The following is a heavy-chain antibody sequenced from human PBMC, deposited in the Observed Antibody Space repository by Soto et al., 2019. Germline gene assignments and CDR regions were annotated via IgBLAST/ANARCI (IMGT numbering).Heavy chain of an antibody. D-gene: IGHD3-22*01. CDR2: INPRAGST. CDR3: ASEGLLRGYYYGMDV. Sequence: VASVKVSCKASGYTFTSYYMHWVRQAPGQGLEWMGIINPRAGSTSYAQKSQGRVTMTRDTSTSTCYMELSSLRSEDTAVYYCASEGLLRGYYYGMDVWGQGTTVTVSS. V-gene: IGHV1-46*01. CDR1: GYTFTSYY. J-gene: IGHJ6*02.